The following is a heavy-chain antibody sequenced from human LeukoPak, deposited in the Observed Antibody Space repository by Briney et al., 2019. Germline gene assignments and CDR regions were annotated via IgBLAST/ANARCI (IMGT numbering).Heavy chain of an antibody. CDR3: ARDPDDYGDYEDY. Sequence: GGSLRLSCAASGFTFSSYSMNWVRQAPGKGLEWVSSISSSSSYIYYADSVKGRFTISRDNAKNSLYLQMNSLRAEDTAVYYCARDPDDYGDYEDYWGQGTLVTVSS. CDR1: GFTFSSYS. V-gene: IGHV3-21*01. D-gene: IGHD4-17*01. CDR2: ISSSSSYI. J-gene: IGHJ4*02.